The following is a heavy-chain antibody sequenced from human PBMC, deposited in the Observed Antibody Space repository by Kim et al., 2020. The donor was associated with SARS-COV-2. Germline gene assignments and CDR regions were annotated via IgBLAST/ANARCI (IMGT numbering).Heavy chain of an antibody. J-gene: IGHJ6*02. CDR3: ARWQAAGSLNYYYYYGMDV. D-gene: IGHD6-13*01. Sequence: GGSLRLSCAASGFTFSSYEMNWVRQAPGKGLEWVSYISSSGSTIYYADSVKGRFTISRDNAKNSLYLQMNSLRAEDTAVYYCARWQAAGSLNYYYYYGMDVWGQGTTVTVSS. CDR1: GFTFSSYE. CDR2: ISSSGSTI. V-gene: IGHV3-48*03.